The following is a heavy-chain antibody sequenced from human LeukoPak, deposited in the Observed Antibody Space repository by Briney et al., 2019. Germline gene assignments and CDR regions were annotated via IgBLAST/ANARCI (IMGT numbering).Heavy chain of an antibody. D-gene: IGHD1-26*01. CDR1: GFTFSDYY. Sequence: AGGSLRLSCTVSGFTFSDYYMSWVHQAPGKGLEWVSYISSSGSMLHYADSVEGRFTISRDNAKNSLYLQMSSLRAEDTAMYYCARDVLVGANLFDYWGQGTLVTVSS. CDR2: ISSSGSML. J-gene: IGHJ4*02. V-gene: IGHV3-11*04. CDR3: ARDVLVGANLFDY.